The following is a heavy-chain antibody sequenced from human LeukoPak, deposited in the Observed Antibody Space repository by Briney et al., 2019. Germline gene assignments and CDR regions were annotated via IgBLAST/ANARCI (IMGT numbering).Heavy chain of an antibody. D-gene: IGHD6-13*01. CDR3: AKDKGYSSSWYSPTYFDY. V-gene: IGHV3-11*01. Sequence: GGSLRLSCAASGFTFSDYNMRWIRQAPGKGLEWVSYISSSGSTIYYADSVEGRFTISRDSAKNSLYLQMNSLRAEDTAVYYCAKDKGYSSSWYSPTYFDYWGQGTLVTVSS. CDR1: GFTFSDYN. CDR2: ISSSGSTI. J-gene: IGHJ4*02.